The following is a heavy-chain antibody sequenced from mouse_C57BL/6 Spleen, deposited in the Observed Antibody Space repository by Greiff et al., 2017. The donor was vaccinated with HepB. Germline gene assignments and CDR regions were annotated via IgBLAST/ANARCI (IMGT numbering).Heavy chain of an antibody. CDR3: VRGGYYGWYFDV. V-gene: IGHV10-1*01. CDR2: IRSKSNNYAT. Sequence: EVQLVESGGGLVQPKGSLKLSCAASGFSFNTYAMNWVRQAPGKGLEWVARIRSKSNNYATYYADSVKDRFTISRDDSESMLYLQMNKLKTEDTAMYYCVRGGYYGWYFDVWGTGTTVTVSS. J-gene: IGHJ1*03. D-gene: IGHD1-1*01. CDR1: GFSFNTYA.